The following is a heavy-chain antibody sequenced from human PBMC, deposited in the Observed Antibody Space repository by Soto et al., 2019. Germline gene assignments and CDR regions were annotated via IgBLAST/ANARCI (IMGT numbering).Heavy chain of an antibody. V-gene: IGHV4-59*08. Sequence: SETLSLTCTVSGGSISSYYWSWIRQPPGKGLEWIEYIYYSGSTNYNPSLKSRVTISVDTSKNQFSLKLSSVTAADTAVYYCARHSDDYGDWTLPTYAEYFQHWGQGTLVTVSS. CDR2: IYYSGST. CDR3: ARHSDDYGDWTLPTYAEYFQH. CDR1: GGSISSYY. D-gene: IGHD4-17*01. J-gene: IGHJ1*01.